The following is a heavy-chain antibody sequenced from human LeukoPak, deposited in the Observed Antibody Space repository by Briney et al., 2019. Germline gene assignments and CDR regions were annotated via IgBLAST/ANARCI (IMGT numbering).Heavy chain of an antibody. Sequence: KPSETLSLTCNVSGGSISSSSYYWGWIRQPPGKGLEWIGSIYYSGNTYCDPSLKSRVTISVDTSKNQFSLKLSSVTAADTAVYYCARLSVTGTPVDFWGQGTLVTVSS. CDR3: ARLSVTGTPVDF. CDR2: IYYSGNT. J-gene: IGHJ4*02. V-gene: IGHV4-39*07. D-gene: IGHD1-7*01. CDR1: GGSISSSSYY.